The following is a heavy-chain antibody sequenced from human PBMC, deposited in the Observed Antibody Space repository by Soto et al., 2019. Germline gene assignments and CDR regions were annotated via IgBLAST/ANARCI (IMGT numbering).Heavy chain of an antibody. CDR2: MNPNSGNT. CDR1: GYSLTEYY. D-gene: IGHD4-17*01. V-gene: IGHV1-8*01. Sequence: ASVKVSCKASGYSLTEYYLHWVRQAPGQGLEWMGWMNPNSGNTGYAQKFQGRVTMTRNTSISTAYMELSSLRSEDTAVYYCAGGFFHYGDEGGDWGQGTLVTVS. CDR3: AGGFFHYGDEGGD. J-gene: IGHJ4*02.